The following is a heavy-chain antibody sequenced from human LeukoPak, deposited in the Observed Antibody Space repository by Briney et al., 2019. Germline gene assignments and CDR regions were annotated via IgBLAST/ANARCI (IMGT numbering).Heavy chain of an antibody. CDR2: ISSSGGTT. D-gene: IGHD3-10*01. CDR1: GLTFSDYN. Sequence: GGSLRLSCAASGLTFSDYNMNWVRQAPGKGLEWLSYISSSGGTTYYADSVKGRFTISRDNAKNSLYLQMNSLRDEDTAVYYCARGRGSGRWLDYWGQGNLVTVSS. V-gene: IGHV3-48*02. CDR3: ARGRGSGRWLDY. J-gene: IGHJ4*02.